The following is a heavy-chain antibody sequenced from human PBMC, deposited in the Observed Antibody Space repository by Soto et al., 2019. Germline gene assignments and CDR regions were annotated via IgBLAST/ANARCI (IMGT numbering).Heavy chain of an antibody. CDR1: GGTFSSYT. J-gene: IGHJ6*02. V-gene: IGHV1-69*02. D-gene: IGHD6-19*01. CDR3: ARNMYSSGPYGMDV. Sequence: QVQLVQSGAEVKKPGSSVKVSCKASGGTFSSYTISWVRQAPGQGLEWMGRIIPILGITNYAQKFQGRVTITADNSTSTAYMELSSLRSEDTAVYYCARNMYSSGPYGMDVWGQGTTVTVSS. CDR2: IIPILGIT.